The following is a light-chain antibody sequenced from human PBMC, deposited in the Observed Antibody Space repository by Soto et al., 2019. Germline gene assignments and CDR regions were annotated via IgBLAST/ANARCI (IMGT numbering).Light chain of an antibody. CDR1: SSDVGGYNY. Sequence: QSALTQPPSASGSPGQSVTISCTGTSSDVGGYNYVSWYQHHPGKAPKLMIYEVSKRPSGVPDRFSGSKSGNTASLTVSGLQAEDEADYYCSSYAGSNNLVFGGVTKLTVL. V-gene: IGLV2-8*01. J-gene: IGLJ2*01. CDR3: SSYAGSNNLV. CDR2: EVS.